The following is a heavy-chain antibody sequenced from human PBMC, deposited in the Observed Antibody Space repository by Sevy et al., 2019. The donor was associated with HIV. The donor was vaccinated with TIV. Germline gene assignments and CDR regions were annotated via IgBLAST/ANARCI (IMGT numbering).Heavy chain of an antibody. V-gene: IGHV3-48*01. D-gene: IGHD2-21*01. CDR1: GFTFSAYS. CDR2: ISSSSGTI. CDR3: ARAGGDCYSKNECWFVS. J-gene: IGHJ5*01. Sequence: GGSLRLSCAASGFTFSAYSMNWDRQAPGKGLEWVSYISSSSGTIYYAHSVKGQFTISRDNAKSSLYLQMNGLRAEDTAVYYCARAGGDCYSKNECWFVSWGQGTLVTVSS.